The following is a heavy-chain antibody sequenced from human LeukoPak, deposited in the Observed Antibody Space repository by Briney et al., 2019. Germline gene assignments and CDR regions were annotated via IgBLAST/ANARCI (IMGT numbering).Heavy chain of an antibody. CDR1: GFTFDDYA. CDR3: AKDGNVVVPAAISRGRDYYYYYMDV. V-gene: IGHV3-9*01. Sequence: GGSLRLSCAASGFTFDDYAMHWVRQAPGKGLEWVSGISWNSGSIGYADSVKGRFTISRDNAKNSLYLQMNSLRAEDTALYYCAKDGNVVVPAAISRGRDYYYYYMDVWGKGTTVTVSS. CDR2: ISWNSGSI. D-gene: IGHD2-2*02. J-gene: IGHJ6*03.